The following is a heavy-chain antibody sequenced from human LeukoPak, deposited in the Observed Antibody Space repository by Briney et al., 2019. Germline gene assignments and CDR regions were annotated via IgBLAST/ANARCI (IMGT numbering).Heavy chain of an antibody. Sequence: ASVKVSCKASGYTFTSYDINWVRQATGQGLEWMGWMNPNSGNTGYAQKFQGRVTMTRNTSISTAYMELGSLRSEDTAVYYCAAGTGLAMIGTYWGQGTLVTVSS. V-gene: IGHV1-8*01. CDR1: GYTFTSYD. CDR2: MNPNSGNT. J-gene: IGHJ4*02. D-gene: IGHD3-22*01. CDR3: AAGTGLAMIGTY.